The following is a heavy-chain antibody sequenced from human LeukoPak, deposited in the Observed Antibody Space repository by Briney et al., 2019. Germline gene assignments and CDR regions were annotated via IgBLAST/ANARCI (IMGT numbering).Heavy chain of an antibody. CDR1: GGSISSSSYY. CDR2: IYYSGST. CDR3: ARSGGSPRGRAFDI. V-gene: IGHV4-39*07. Sequence: PSETLSLTCTVSGGSISSSSYYWGWIRQPPGKGLEWIGSIYYSGSTYYNPSLKSRVTISVDTSKNQFSLKLSSVTAADTAVYYCARSGGSPRGRAFDICGQGTMVTVSS. D-gene: IGHD1-26*01. J-gene: IGHJ3*02.